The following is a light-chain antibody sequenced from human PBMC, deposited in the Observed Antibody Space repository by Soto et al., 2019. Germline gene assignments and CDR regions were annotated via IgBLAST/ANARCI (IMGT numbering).Light chain of an antibody. CDR3: LQAYNDPPWT. Sequence: AIQMTQSPSSLSASVGDRVTITCRASQGIRNDLGWYQQKPGKAPKLLIYAASSLQSGVPTRFSGSGSGTDFTLTISSLQPEDFATYYCLQAYNDPPWTFGQGTKVEI. J-gene: IGKJ1*01. CDR2: AAS. CDR1: QGIRND. V-gene: IGKV1-6*01.